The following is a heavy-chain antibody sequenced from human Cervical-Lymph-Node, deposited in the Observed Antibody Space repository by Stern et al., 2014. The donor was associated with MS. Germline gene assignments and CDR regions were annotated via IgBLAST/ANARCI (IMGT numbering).Heavy chain of an antibody. CDR3: ARGAGQYDSRGYNAVLWYFDL. Sequence: QVQLGQSGAEVQKPGSSLKVSCRSSGGTFTNYPVIWVRQAPGQGLEWVGGIVPLFARVTYSQKFQGRVTITADDSTSTSYLELRRLTSEDTALYYCARGAGQYDSRGYNAVLWYFDLWGPGTPVTVSS. J-gene: IGHJ2*01. CDR2: IVPLFARV. V-gene: IGHV1-69*01. CDR1: GGTFTNYP. D-gene: IGHD3-22*01.